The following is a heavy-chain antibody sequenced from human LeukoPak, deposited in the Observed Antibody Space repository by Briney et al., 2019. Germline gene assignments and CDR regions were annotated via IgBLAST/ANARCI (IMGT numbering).Heavy chain of an antibody. CDR3: ARGGFSHGLDV. J-gene: IGHJ3*01. CDR1: GFTFRSFW. V-gene: IGHV3-74*01. CDR2: INNDGTDT. Sequence: PVGSLRLSCAASGFTFRSFWIHWVRQAPGKGLVWVGRINNDGTDTIYADSVKGRFTVSRDNAKNTLYLQMNSLRVEDTAVYFCARGGFSHGLDVWGQGTVVTVSS. D-gene: IGHD5-12*01.